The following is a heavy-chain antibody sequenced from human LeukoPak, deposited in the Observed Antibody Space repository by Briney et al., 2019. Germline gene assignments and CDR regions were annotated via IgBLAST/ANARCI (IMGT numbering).Heavy chain of an antibody. CDR1: VYAFTYLY. V-gene: IGHV1-2*02. J-gene: IGHJ5*02. D-gene: IGHD5/OR15-5a*01. CDR3: VTASVTHTRVP. Sequence: ASVTLSFTSSVYAFTYLYFNWVRPAPGQGLEGMGWINPHSEASIYAQKFQGRVTMHTSTDTAYMELSRLRSDDTVVYYWVTASVTHTRVPWGPGTLVTVSS. CDR2: INPHSEAS.